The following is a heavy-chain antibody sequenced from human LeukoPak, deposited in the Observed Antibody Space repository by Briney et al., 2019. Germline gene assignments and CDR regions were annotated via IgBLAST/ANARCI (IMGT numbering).Heavy chain of an antibody. CDR3: ARAVGPLDY. CDR2: ISSNGGST. Sequence: GGSLRLSCAASGYTFSSYAMHWVRQAPGKGLEYVSAISSNGGSTYYANSVKGRFTISRDNSKNTLYLQMGSLRAEDMAVYYCARAVGPLDYWGQGTLVTVSS. D-gene: IGHD1-26*01. V-gene: IGHV3-64*01. CDR1: GYTFSSYA. J-gene: IGHJ4*02.